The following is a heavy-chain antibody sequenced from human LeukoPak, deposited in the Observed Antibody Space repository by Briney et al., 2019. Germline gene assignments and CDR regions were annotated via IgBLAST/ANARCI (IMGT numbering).Heavy chain of an antibody. V-gene: IGHV1-24*01. CDR2: FDPEDGET. J-gene: IGHJ6*02. CDR1: GYTLTELS. Sequence: ASVKVSCKVSGYTLTELSIHWVRQAPGKGLEWMGGFDPEDGETIYAQKFQGRVTMTEDTSTDTAYMELSSLRSEDTAVYYCATVSSYAPYYYYGMDVWGQGTTVTVSS. CDR3: ATVSSYAPYYYYGMDV. D-gene: IGHD2/OR15-2a*01.